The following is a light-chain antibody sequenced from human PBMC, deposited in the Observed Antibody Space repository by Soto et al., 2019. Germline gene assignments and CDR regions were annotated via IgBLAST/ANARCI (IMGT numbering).Light chain of an antibody. CDR2: QDN. Sequence: SYELTQPPSVSVSPGQTASITCSGDNLGDKYACWYQQKPGQSPVLVIYQDNKRPSGIPERFSGSNSGNTATLTISGIQAMDAADYFCQAWDSSTGVFGGGTKLTVL. CDR1: NLGDKY. J-gene: IGLJ3*02. CDR3: QAWDSSTGV. V-gene: IGLV3-1*01.